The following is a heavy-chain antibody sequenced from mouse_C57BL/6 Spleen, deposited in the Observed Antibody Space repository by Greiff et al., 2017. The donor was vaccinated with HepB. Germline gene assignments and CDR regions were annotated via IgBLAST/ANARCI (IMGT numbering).Heavy chain of an antibody. Sequence: VQLQQPGAELVMPGASVKLSCKASGYTFTSYWMHWVKQRPGQGLEWIGEIDPSDSYTNYNQKFKGKSTLTVDKSSSTAYMQLSSLTSEDSGVYSCARRAGYHSMDYWGQGTTLTVSS. J-gene: IGHJ2*01. CDR3: ARRAGYHSMDY. CDR2: IDPSDSYT. V-gene: IGHV1-69*01. D-gene: IGHD2-2*01. CDR1: GYTFTSYW.